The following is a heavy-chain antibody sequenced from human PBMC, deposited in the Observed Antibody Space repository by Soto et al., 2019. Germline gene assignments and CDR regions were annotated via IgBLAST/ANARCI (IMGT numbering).Heavy chain of an antibody. Sequence: PGESLKISCKASGYSFTTYWIGWVRQMPGKGLEWMGIIYPLNSDTRYSPSFQGQVTMSADKSINTAYLQWSSLKASDTAMYYCARRDTSGFPDYWGQGTLVTVSS. V-gene: IGHV5-51*01. CDR2: IYPLNSDT. CDR1: GYSFTTYW. J-gene: IGHJ4*02. CDR3: ARRDTSGFPDY. D-gene: IGHD3-22*01.